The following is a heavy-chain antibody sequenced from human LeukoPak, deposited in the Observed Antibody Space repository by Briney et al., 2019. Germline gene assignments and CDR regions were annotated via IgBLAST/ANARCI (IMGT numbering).Heavy chain of an antibody. D-gene: IGHD3-10*01. Sequence: GGSLRLSCAASVFTFSAYWMSWVRQAPGKGLEWVANIKQDGSEKYYVDSVKGRFTISRDNAKNSLYLQMNSMRAEDTAVYYCARGSYYYPYWGQGTLVTVSS. J-gene: IGHJ4*02. V-gene: IGHV3-7*04. CDR1: VFTFSAYW. CDR2: IKQDGSEK. CDR3: ARGSYYYPY.